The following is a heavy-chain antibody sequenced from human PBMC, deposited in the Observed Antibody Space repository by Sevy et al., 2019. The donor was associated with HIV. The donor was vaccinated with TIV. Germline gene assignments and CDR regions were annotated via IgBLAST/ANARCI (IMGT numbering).Heavy chain of an antibody. CDR1: GGTFSGYS. CDR3: ARDRDRGYFDP. D-gene: IGHD6-13*01. V-gene: IGHV1-69*13. J-gene: IGHJ5*02. CDR2: IIAISGTT. Sequence: ASVQVSCKTSGGTFSGYSISWLRQAPGQGLEWMGGIIAISGTTNYLQRFQGRITITADVSTRTVYMELRSLRIEDTAIYFCARDRDRGYFDPWGQGTLVTVSS.